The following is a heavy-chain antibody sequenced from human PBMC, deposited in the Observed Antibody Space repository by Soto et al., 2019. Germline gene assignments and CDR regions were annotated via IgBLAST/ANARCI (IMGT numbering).Heavy chain of an antibody. D-gene: IGHD3-22*01. V-gene: IGHV4-59*01. CDR2: IYYGGSI. CDR1: GGSISSGY. CDR3: TGAYYDINGYSLDP. J-gene: IGHJ5*02. Sequence: SETLCLTWSVAGGSISSGYWTWIRKPPGKGLEWIGYIYYGGSINYNPSLKSRVIISVDTAKNQFSLRLSSVTAADTAVYYCTGAYYDINGYSLDPWGQGTSVTVSS.